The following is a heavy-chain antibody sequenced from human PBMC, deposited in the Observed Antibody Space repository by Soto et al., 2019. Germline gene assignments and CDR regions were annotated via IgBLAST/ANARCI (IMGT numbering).Heavy chain of an antibody. V-gene: IGHV3-30-3*01. CDR3: ARGAEVNYGDYDFDY. CDR1: GFTFSSYA. CDR2: ISYDGSNK. Sequence: PGGSLRLSCAASGFTFSSYAMHWVRQAPGKGLEWVAVISYDGSNKYYADSVKGRFTISRDNSKNTLYLQLNSQRAEDTAVYYCARGAEVNYGDYDFDYWGQGTLVTVYS. J-gene: IGHJ4*02. D-gene: IGHD4-17*01.